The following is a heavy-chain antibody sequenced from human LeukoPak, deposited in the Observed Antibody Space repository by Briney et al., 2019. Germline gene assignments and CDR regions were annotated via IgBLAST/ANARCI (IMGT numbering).Heavy chain of an antibody. CDR2: IYYSGST. CDR1: GGSISSYY. V-gene: IGHV4-59*08. Sequence: SETLSLTCTVSGGSISSYYWSWIRQPPGKGLEWIGYIYYSGSTNYNPSLKSRVTISVDTSKNQFSLKLSSVTAADTAVYYCARLGARASFDYWGQRTLVTVSS. CDR3: ARLGARASFDY. J-gene: IGHJ4*02. D-gene: IGHD3-3*01.